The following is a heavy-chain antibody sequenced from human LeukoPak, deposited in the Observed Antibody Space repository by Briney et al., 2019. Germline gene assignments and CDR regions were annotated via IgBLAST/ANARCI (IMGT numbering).Heavy chain of an antibody. CDR3: ARLGLLRRNWFDY. J-gene: IGHJ4*02. Sequence: PGGSLRLSCAASGFTFSSYWMSWVRQAPGKGLEWVANIKQDGSEKYYVDSVKGRFTISRDNAKNSLYLQMNSLRAEDTAVYYCARLGLLRRNWFDYWGQGTLVTVSS. V-gene: IGHV3-7*01. CDR2: IKQDGSEK. CDR1: GFTFSSYW. D-gene: IGHD2-15*01.